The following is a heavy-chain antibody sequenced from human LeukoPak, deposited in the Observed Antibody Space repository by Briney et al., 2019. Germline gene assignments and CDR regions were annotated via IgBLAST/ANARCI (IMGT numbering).Heavy chain of an antibody. CDR1: GYTFTSYG. Sequence: ASVKVSCKASGYTFTSYGISWVRQAPGQGLEWMGWISAHNGNTNYAQKLQGRVTMTTDTSTSTAYMELRSLRSDDTAVYYCARAIHFDWLLYPWFDYWGQGTLVTVSS. CDR2: ISAHNGNT. V-gene: IGHV1-18*04. J-gene: IGHJ4*02. CDR3: ARAIHFDWLLYPWFDY. D-gene: IGHD3-9*01.